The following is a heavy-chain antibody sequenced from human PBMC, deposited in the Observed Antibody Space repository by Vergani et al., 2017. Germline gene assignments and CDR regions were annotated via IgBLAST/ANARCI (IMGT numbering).Heavy chain of an antibody. CDR2: ISSSSSYI. CDR3: ARDLTILHYMDV. J-gene: IGHJ6*03. CDR1: GFTVSSNY. Sequence: EVQLVESGGGLIQPGGSLRLSCAASGFTVSSNYMSWVRQAPGKGLEWVSSISSSSSYIYYADSVKGRFTISRDNAKNSLYLQMNSLRAEDTAVYYCARDLTILHYMDVWGKGTTVTVSS. D-gene: IGHD3-3*01. V-gene: IGHV3-21*01.